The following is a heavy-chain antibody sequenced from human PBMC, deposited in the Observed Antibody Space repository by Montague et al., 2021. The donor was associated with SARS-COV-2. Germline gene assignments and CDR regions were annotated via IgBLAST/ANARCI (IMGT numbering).Heavy chain of an antibody. D-gene: IGHD3-10*01. CDR1: GFTYRTCE. V-gene: IGHV3-48*03. J-gene: IGHJ4*02. CDR3: ARDGRFGELDY. Sequence: SLRLSCAASGFTYRTCEMNWVRQAPGKGLEWVSYISSSGSTIYYADSVKGRFTISRDNAKNSLYLQMNSLRAEDTAVYYCARDGRFGELDYWGQGTLVTVST. CDR2: ISSSGSTI.